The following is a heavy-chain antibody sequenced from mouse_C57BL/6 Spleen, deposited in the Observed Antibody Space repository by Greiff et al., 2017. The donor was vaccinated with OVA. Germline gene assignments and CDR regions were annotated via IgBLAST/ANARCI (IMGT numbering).Heavy chain of an antibody. Sequence: QVQLKQPGAELVMPGASVKLSCKASGYTFTSYWMHWVKQRPGQGLEWIGEIDPSDSYTNYNQKFKGKSTLTVDKSSSTAYMQLSSLTSEDSAVYYCARKDGYWAWFAYWGQGTLVTVSA. V-gene: IGHV1-69*01. CDR2: IDPSDSYT. CDR3: ARKDGYWAWFAY. CDR1: GYTFTSYW. D-gene: IGHD2-3*01. J-gene: IGHJ3*01.